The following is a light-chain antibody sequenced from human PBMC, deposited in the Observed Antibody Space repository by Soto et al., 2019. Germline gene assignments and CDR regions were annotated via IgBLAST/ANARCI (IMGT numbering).Light chain of an antibody. CDR1: QSVSSN. CDR3: QQYNFGLYT. J-gene: IGKJ2*01. V-gene: IGKV3-15*01. Sequence: EIVLTQSPATLSVSPGERATPCCRPSQSVSSNLAWYQQKPGQAPRLLIYGASTRATGIPARFSGSGSGTEFTLTISSLQSEDFAVYYCQQYNFGLYTFGQGTKVDIK. CDR2: GAS.